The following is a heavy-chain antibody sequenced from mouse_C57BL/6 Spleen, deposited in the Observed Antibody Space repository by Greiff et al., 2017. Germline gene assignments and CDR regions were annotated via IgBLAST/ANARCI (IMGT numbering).Heavy chain of an antibody. CDR2: IWWNGDK. D-gene: IGHD1-1*01. CDR1: GFSLSTSNMG. V-gene: IGHV8-5*01. Sequence: QVTLKVSGPGILQPSQTLSLTCSFSGFSLSTSNMGIGWIRQPSGKGLEWLARIWWNGDKYYNPSLKSRLTISKDTSNNLVFLKMTSVDTADTATYYCAQIPTGPYWYFDVWGTVTTVTVSS. J-gene: IGHJ1*03. CDR3: AQIPTGPYWYFDV.